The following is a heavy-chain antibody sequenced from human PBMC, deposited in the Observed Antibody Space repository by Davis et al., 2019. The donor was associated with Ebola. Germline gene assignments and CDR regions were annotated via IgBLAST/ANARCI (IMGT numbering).Heavy chain of an antibody. Sequence: AASVKVSCKASGYTFTGYYMHWVRQAPGQGLEWMGWINPNSGGTNYAQKFQGWVTMTRDTSISTAYMELSRLGSDDTAVYYCARGGEDQLLSSSYYYGMDVWGQGTTVTVSS. CDR1: GYTFTGYY. CDR2: INPNSGGT. V-gene: IGHV1-2*04. D-gene: IGHD2-2*01. CDR3: ARGGEDQLLSSSYYYGMDV. J-gene: IGHJ6*02.